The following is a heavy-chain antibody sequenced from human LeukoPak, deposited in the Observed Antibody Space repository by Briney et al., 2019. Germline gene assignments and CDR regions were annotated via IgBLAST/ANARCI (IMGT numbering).Heavy chain of an antibody. Sequence: PGGSLRLSCAASGFTFDDYGMSWVRQAPGQGLEWVSHIYWKGDIPRYADSVKGQFTSSRDNAKNSLYLQMNSLRVEDTALYYCARGLQYFEHWGQGVLVTVSS. CDR3: ARGLQYFEH. CDR1: GFTFDDYG. V-gene: IGHV3-20*04. CDR2: IYWKGDIP. J-gene: IGHJ4*02. D-gene: IGHD4-11*01.